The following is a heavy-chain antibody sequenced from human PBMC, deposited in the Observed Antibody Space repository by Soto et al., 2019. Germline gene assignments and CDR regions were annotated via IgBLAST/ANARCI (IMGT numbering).Heavy chain of an antibody. CDR1: GYTFSNYG. Sequence: ASVKVSCKTSGYTFSNYGITWVRQAPGQPLEWLGWISLYSDGTNYAQKLQGRVTMSTDTSTSTAYMELRGLRSDDTAMYYCARLTFNSSGPKTMDVWVQGTTVTVSS. CDR2: ISLYSDGT. D-gene: IGHD6-6*01. CDR3: ARLTFNSSGPKTMDV. J-gene: IGHJ6*02. V-gene: IGHV1-18*01.